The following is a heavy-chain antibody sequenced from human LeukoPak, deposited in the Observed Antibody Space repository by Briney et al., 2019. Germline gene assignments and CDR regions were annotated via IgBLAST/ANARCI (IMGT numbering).Heavy chain of an antibody. CDR1: GYTFTSYD. CDR2: IIPIFGTA. Sequence: SVKVSCKASGYTFTSYDINWVRQAPGQGLEWMGGIIPIFGTANYAQKFQGRVTITADESTSTAYMELSSLRSEDTAVYYCARVSDNYYYYGMDVWGQGTTVTVSS. D-gene: IGHD3-9*01. V-gene: IGHV1-69*13. J-gene: IGHJ6*02. CDR3: ARVSDNYYYYGMDV.